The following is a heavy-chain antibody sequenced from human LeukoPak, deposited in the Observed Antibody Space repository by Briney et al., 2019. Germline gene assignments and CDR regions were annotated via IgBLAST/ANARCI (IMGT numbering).Heavy chain of an antibody. J-gene: IGHJ5*02. CDR3: ARRHSGVPAP. V-gene: IGHV1-2*02. D-gene: IGHD3-10*01. CDR1: GYTFSDFY. Sequence: EASVKVSCKASGYTFSDFYIHWVRRAPGQGLEWMGWINPKSGGTNYAQKFQGRVTMTTDTSISTGYMELSRLRSDDTAIYYCARRHSGVPAPWGQGTQVTVSS. CDR2: INPKSGGT.